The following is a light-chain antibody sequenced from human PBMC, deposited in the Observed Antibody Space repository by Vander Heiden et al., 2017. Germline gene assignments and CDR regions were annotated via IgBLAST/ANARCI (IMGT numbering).Light chain of an antibody. J-gene: IGKJ4*01. V-gene: IGKV1-33*01. CDR2: YAS. Sequence: DIQMTQSPSSLSASVGDRVSITCQASQDISNYLNWYQQTPGKAPKLLIYYASNLEAGVPSRFSGSGSGTHFTLTISSLQAEDIATYYCQHFDSLPPTFGGGTKVEIK. CDR1: QDISNY. CDR3: QHFDSLPPT.